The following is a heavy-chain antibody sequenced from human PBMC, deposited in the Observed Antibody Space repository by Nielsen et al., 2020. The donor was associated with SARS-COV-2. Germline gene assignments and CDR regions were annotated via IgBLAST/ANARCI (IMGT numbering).Heavy chain of an antibody. J-gene: IGHJ6*02. CDR3: ASYNWNRYYYYYGMDV. Sequence: SVKVSCKASGGTFSSYAISWVRQAPGQGLEWMGGIIPIFGTANYAQKFQGRVTITADKSTSTAYMELSSLRSEDTAVYYCASYNWNRYYYYYGMDVWGQGTTVTVSS. V-gene: IGHV1-69*06. CDR1: GGTFSSYA. CDR2: IIPIFGTA. D-gene: IGHD1-1*01.